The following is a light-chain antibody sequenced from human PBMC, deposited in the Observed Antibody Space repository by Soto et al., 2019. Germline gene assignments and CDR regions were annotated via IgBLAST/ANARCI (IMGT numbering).Light chain of an antibody. Sequence: DIVMTQTPLSSPVTLGQAASISCRSSQSLVHNDGNTYLSWFQQRPGQPPRLLIYKVSDRFSGVPDRVSGSGAGTDFTRTISRVEAEDVGIYYGMHATHPPWTFGQGTKVEIK. V-gene: IGKV2-24*01. CDR2: KVS. J-gene: IGKJ1*01. CDR3: MHATHPPWT. CDR1: QSLVHNDGNTY.